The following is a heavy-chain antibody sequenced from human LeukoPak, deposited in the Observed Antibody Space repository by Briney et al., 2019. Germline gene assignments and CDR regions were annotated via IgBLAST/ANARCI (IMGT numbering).Heavy chain of an antibody. J-gene: IGHJ5*02. CDR1: GFTFSSYA. CDR2: IRDDGSNT. Sequence: TGGSLRLSCAASGFTFSSYAMSWVRQAPGKGLDWVAFIRDDGSNTYYANSVKGRFTISRDNSKNTLYLQMNSLRAEDTAVYYCARYSSGSSDWFDPWGQGTLVTVSS. D-gene: IGHD6-19*01. V-gene: IGHV3-30*02. CDR3: ARYSSGSSDWFDP.